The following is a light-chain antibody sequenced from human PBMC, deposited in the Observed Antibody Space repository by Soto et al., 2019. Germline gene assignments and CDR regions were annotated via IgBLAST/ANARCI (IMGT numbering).Light chain of an antibody. CDR1: QSIDNY. J-gene: IGKJ2*03. CDR3: QQSLSTPIYS. CDR2: AAS. V-gene: IGKV1-39*01. Sequence: DIQMTQSPSSLSASVGDRVTITCRASQSIDNYLNWYQQKPGKAPNLLIYAASSLQSGVPSRFAGSGSGTHFTLTISTLQPEDVGTYFCQQSLSTPIYSFGQGTKVDIK.